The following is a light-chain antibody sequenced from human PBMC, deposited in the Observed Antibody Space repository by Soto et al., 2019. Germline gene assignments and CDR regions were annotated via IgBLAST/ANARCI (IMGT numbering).Light chain of an antibody. CDR1: SSNIRSTP. J-gene: IGLJ2*01. CDR3: APWDESLFGPV. Sequence: QSVLAQPPSASGTPGQRVAISCSGTSSNIRSTPVNWFQQLPGTAPKLLIYGSDQRPSGVPDRFSGSKSGTSASLAISRLQSEDEADYSCAPWDESLFGPVFGGRTKLTVL. V-gene: IGLV1-44*01. CDR2: GSD.